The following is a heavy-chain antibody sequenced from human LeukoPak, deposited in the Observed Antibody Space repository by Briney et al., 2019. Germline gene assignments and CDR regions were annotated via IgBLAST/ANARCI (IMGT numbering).Heavy chain of an antibody. D-gene: IGHD3-10*01. CDR2: INHGGST. V-gene: IGHV4-34*01. J-gene: IGHJ4*02. CDR3: AGYYYGSENYHNHPNFDY. Sequence: LSETLSLTCAVFGGSFSGYYWTGIRQPPGKGLEWIGEINHGGSTTYNPSLKSRVTISVDTSKNQCSLKLSSVTAADTAVYYCAGYYYGSENYHNHPNFDYWGQGTLVTVSS. CDR1: GGSFSGYY.